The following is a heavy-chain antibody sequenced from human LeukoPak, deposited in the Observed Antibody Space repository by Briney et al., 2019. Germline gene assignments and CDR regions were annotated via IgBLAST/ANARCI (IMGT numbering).Heavy chain of an antibody. D-gene: IGHD3-22*01. CDR3: ARDRYYYDSSGYHLPYYFDY. CDR1: GGSISSGNYY. CDR2: IYTSGST. V-gene: IGHV4-61*02. Sequence: PSETLSLTCTVSGGSISSGNYYWSWIRQPAGKGLEWIGRIYTSGSTNYNPSLKSRVTISVDTSKNQFSLKLSSVTAADTAVYYCARDRYYYDSSGYHLPYYFDYWGQGTLVTASS. J-gene: IGHJ4*02.